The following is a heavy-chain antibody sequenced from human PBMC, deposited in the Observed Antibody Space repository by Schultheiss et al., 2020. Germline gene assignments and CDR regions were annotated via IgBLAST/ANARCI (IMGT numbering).Heavy chain of an antibody. CDR2: IYYSGST. CDR3: VRLTTGD. CDR1: GGSFSGYY. D-gene: IGHD3-22*01. Sequence: SETLSLTCAVYGGSFSGYYWSWIRQPPGKGLEWIGSIYYSGSTYYNPSLKSRVTISVDTSKNQFSLKLTSVTAADTAMYYCVRLTTGDWGQGTRVTVSS. V-gene: IGHV4-34*01. J-gene: IGHJ4*02.